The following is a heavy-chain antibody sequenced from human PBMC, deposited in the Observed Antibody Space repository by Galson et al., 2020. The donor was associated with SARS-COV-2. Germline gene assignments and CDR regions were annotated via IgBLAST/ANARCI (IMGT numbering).Heavy chain of an antibody. J-gene: IGHJ4*02. CDR1: GFTFSRYW. D-gene: IGHD4-17*01. Sequence: GGSLRLSCAASGFTFSRYWMSWVRQAPGKGLEWVANINQDGSDKNYVYSVKGRFTISRDNAKNSLYLQMNSLRAEDTAVYYCARDLGLVTTCYFDYWGQGNLVSVSS. CDR3: ARDLGLVTTCYFDY. V-gene: IGHV3-7*04. CDR2: INQDGSDK.